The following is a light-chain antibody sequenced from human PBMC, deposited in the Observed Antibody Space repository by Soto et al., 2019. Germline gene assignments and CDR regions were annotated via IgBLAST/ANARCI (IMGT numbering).Light chain of an antibody. CDR3: QQLNSYPLT. CDR1: QGISSY. CDR2: AAS. V-gene: IGKV1-9*01. J-gene: IGKJ5*01. Sequence: IQLTQSPSSLSASVGDRVTITCRATQGISSYLAWYQQKPEKAPQLLIYAASTLQSGVPSRFSGRGSGTDFTLTISSLRHEDFATYYCQQLNSYPLTFGQGTRLEI.